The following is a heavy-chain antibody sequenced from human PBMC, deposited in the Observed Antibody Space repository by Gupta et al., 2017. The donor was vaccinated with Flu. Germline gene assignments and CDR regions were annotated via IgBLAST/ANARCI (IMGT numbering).Heavy chain of an antibody. Sequence: EVQLVGSGGGLVQPGRSLRLSCAASGFSFDKYAMHWVRQAPGKGLEWVASISWDSVYMGYGDSVKGRFTISRDNANNSLYLQINSLRAEDTAFYYCVKGGWSDPWGQGTLVTVSS. V-gene: IGHV3-9*01. CDR1: GFSFDKYA. CDR2: ISWDSVYM. J-gene: IGHJ5*02. D-gene: IGHD3-22*01. CDR3: VKGGWSDP.